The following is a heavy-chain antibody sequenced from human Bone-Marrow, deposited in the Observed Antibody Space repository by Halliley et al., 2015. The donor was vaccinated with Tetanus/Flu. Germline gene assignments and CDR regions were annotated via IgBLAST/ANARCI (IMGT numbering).Heavy chain of an antibody. CDR2: MYYSGRT. D-gene: IGHD2-15*01. CDR1: GGSISGYY. V-gene: IGHV4-59*01. Sequence: TLSLTCTISGGSISGYYWSWIRQSPDKGLEWIGHMYYSGRTNYNPSLKGRVTISADTSMNQFSLKLTSVTAADTAMYYCTRGGGWLTDNWGQGTLVPVSS. CDR3: TRGGGWLTDN. J-gene: IGHJ4*02.